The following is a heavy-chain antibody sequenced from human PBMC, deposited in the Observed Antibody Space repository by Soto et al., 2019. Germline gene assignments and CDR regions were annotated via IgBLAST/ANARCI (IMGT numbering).Heavy chain of an antibody. CDR1: GYTFTGQY. J-gene: IGHJ4*02. D-gene: IGHD2-2*01. CDR3: ARGYCSSTSCHFDY. CDR2: INPNSGGT. Sequence: GASVKVSCKASGYTFTGQYIHWVRQAPGQGLEWMGWINPNSGGTNYAQKFRGWVTMTRDTSISTAYMELSRLRSDDTAVYYCARGYCSSTSCHFDYWGQGTLVTVSS. V-gene: IGHV1-2*04.